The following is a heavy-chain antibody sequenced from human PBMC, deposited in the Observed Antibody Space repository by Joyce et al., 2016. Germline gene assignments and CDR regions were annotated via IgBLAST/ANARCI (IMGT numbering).Heavy chain of an antibody. CDR1: GFTFRNTK. CDR2: IKSKSDGGTT. CDR3: ATDFSGGF. J-gene: IGHJ4*02. D-gene: IGHD3-10*01. Sequence: EMQLVESGGGLVKPGDSLRLSCAASGFTFRNTKMNWVRQAQGKGLAWVGHIKSKSDGGTTVYAAPVKGRFTISRDDSKNTLYLQMNSLKPEDTAIYYCATDFSGGFWGQGTLVTVSS. V-gene: IGHV3-15*01.